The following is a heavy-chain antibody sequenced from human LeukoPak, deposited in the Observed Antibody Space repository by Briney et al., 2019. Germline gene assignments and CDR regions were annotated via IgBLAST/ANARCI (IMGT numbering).Heavy chain of an antibody. Sequence: GGSLRLSCVASGFTFSSYGMHWVRQAPGKGLEWVAVISYDGSNKYYADSVKGQFTISRDNSKNTLYLQMNSLRAEDTAVYYCAKDYYGSGSYDYWGQGTLVTVSS. CDR2: ISYDGSNK. J-gene: IGHJ4*02. V-gene: IGHV3-30*18. D-gene: IGHD3-10*01. CDR1: GFTFSSYG. CDR3: AKDYYGSGSYDY.